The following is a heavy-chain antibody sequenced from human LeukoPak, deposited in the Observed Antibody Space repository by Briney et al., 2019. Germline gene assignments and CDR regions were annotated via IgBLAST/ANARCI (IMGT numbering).Heavy chain of an antibody. CDR2: ISGSGGST. CDR3: AKPYRSSSWFDY. D-gene: IGHD6-13*01. J-gene: IGHJ4*02. CDR1: GFTFSSYG. Sequence: GGSLRLSCAASGFTFSSYGMSWVRQAPGKGLEWVSAISGSGGSTYYADSVKGRFTISRDNSKNTLYLQMNSLRAEDTAVYYCAKPYRSSSWFDYWGQGTLVTVCS. V-gene: IGHV3-23*01.